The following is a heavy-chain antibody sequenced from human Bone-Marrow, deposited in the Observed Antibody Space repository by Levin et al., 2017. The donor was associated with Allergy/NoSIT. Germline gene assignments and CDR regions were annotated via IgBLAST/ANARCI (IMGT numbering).Heavy chain of an antibody. Sequence: PGESLKISCAASGFSFGSYWMHWVRQAPGKGLVWLSRINSDGSETRYADSVKGRFTISRDNAKNTLYLLMNSLSVEDTALYYCARVRYYYGLGSYDSWGQGTLVTVSS. CDR1: GFSFGSYW. V-gene: IGHV3-74*01. CDR2: INSDGSET. CDR3: ARVRYYYGLGSYDS. D-gene: IGHD3-10*01. J-gene: IGHJ4*02.